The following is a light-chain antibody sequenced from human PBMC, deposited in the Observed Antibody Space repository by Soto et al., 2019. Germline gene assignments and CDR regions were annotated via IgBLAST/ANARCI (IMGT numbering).Light chain of an antibody. CDR3: SSFTTTYFYV. Sequence: QSALTQPASVSGSPGQSIAIPCTGSGRDVGAYNYVSWYQQHPGKAPKLIIYGVSHRPSGVSTRFSASRSAYTALLTISGLQAEDEADYYCSSFTTTYFYVFGPGTKVT. J-gene: IGLJ1*01. CDR1: GRDVGAYNY. V-gene: IGLV2-14*01. CDR2: GVS.